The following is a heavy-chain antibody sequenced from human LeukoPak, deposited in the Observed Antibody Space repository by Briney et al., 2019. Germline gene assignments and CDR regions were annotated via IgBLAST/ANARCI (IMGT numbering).Heavy chain of an antibody. V-gene: IGHV3-7*01. J-gene: IGHJ4*02. Sequence: GESLKISCVASGFTSSHYWMSWVRQAPGRGLEWVANINQDGGKIYYVDSVEGRFTISRDNPKNSLYLQVNSLRAEDTALYYCARIGYSSSSFDYWGQGTLVTVSS. D-gene: IGHD6-6*01. CDR3: ARIGYSSSSFDY. CDR1: GFTSSHYW. CDR2: INQDGGKI.